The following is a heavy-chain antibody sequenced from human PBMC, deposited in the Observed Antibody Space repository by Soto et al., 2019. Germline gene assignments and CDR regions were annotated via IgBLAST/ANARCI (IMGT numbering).Heavy chain of an antibody. CDR2: IWYDGSKK. V-gene: IGHV3-33*01. Sequence: QVQLVESGGGVVQPGRSLRLSCVVSKFTFSDYGMHWIRQAPDKGLEWLGTIWYDGSKKIYGDSVRGRFTIFRDNSENTLYLQMNSLRVEDTAVYYCVRDTYDTSADYWGRGSLVIVSS. CDR3: VRDTYDTSADY. CDR1: KFTFSDYG. J-gene: IGHJ4*02. D-gene: IGHD3-22*01.